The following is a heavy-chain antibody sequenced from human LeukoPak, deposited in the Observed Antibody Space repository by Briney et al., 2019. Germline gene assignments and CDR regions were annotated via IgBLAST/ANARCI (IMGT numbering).Heavy chain of an antibody. Sequence: GGSLRLSCAASGFTFSSYAMSWVRQAPGKGLEWVSAISGSGGSTYYADSVKGRFTISSDNSKNTLYLQMNSLRAEDTAVYYCAKSEGSSSARRFDYWGQGTLVTVPS. CDR3: AKSEGSSSARRFDY. CDR1: GFTFSSYA. V-gene: IGHV3-23*01. CDR2: ISGSGGST. J-gene: IGHJ4*02. D-gene: IGHD6-19*01.